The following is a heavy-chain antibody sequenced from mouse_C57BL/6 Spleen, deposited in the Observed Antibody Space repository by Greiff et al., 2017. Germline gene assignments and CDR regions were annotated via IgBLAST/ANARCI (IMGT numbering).Heavy chain of an antibody. J-gene: IGHJ1*03. CDR2: INPGSGGT. CDR1: GYAFTNYL. Sequence: QVQLQQSGAELVRPGTSVKVSCKASGYAFTNYLIEWVKQRPGQGLEWIGVINPGSGGTNYNEKFKGKATLTADKSSSTAYMQLSSLTSEDSAVXFCARNAGDWYCDVWGTGTTVTVSS. V-gene: IGHV1-54*01. CDR3: ARNAGDWYCDV.